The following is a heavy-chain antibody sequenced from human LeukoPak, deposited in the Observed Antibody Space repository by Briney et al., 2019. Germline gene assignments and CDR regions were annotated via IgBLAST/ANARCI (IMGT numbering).Heavy chain of an antibody. CDR1: GFSFSSFG. D-gene: IGHD6-19*01. CDR3: ARDYRIAVAGIYYYGMDV. J-gene: IGHJ6*02. CDR2: ISYDGSNK. V-gene: IGHV3-30*01. Sequence: GGSLRLSCAASGFSFSSFGMCWVRQAPGKGLEWVALISYDGSNKYYADSVKGRFTISRDNSNNTLYLQMNSLRAEDTAVFYCARDYRIAVAGIYYYGMDVWGQGTTVAVSS.